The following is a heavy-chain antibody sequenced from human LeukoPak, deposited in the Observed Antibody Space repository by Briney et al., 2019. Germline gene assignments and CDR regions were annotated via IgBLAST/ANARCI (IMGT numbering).Heavy chain of an antibody. CDR3: ARAALRYSLGY. V-gene: IGHV4-34*01. CDR1: GGSFSGYY. CDR2: INHSGST. D-gene: IGHD3-9*01. J-gene: IGHJ4*02. Sequence: SETLSLTCAVYGGSFSGYYWSWIRQPPGKGLEWIGEINHSGSTNYNPSLKSRVTISVDTSKNQFPLKLSSVTAADTAVYYCARAALRYSLGYWGQGTLVTVSS.